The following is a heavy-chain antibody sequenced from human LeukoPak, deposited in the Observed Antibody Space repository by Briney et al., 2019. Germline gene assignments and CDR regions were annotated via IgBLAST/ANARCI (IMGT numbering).Heavy chain of an antibody. CDR1: GFTFSDYW. D-gene: IGHD4-23*01. V-gene: IGHV3-74*03. CDR2: INGDGSTT. CDR3: AGDISRWSDPPDY. Sequence: GGSLRLSCAASGFTFSDYWMHWVRQAPGKGLVWVSRINGDGSTTTYADSVKGRFTISRDNAKNTLYLQMNSLRAEDTAVYYCAGDISRWSDPPDYWGQGTLVTVSS. J-gene: IGHJ4*02.